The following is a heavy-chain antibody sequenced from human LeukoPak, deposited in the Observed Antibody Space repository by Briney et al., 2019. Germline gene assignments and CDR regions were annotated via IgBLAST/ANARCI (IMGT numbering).Heavy chain of an antibody. CDR1: GGSISSYY. D-gene: IGHD3-16*01. V-gene: IGHV4-4*07. CDR3: ARGAVRGSDSRRSFVY. CDR2: IYASGST. J-gene: IGHJ4*02. Sequence: SETLSLTCTVSGGSISSYYWSWIRQPAGEGLEWIGRIYASGSTNYNPSLKSRVTISVDKSKHQYSLKLSSVNAADTAVYYCARGAVRGSDSRRSFVYWGQGTLVTVPT.